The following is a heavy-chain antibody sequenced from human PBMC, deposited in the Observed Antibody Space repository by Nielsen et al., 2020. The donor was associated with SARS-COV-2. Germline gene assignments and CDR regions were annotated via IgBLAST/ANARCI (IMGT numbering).Heavy chain of an antibody. Sequence: GGSLRLSCAASGFTFSSYSMNWVRQAPGKGLEWVSSISSSSSYIYYADSVKGRFTISRDNAKNSLYLQMNSLRAEDTAVYYCARDRDYHDSGGDYDALDIWGQGTKVTVSS. CDR3: ARDRDYHDSGGDYDALDI. CDR2: ISSSSSYI. CDR1: GFTFSSYS. D-gene: IGHD3-22*01. J-gene: IGHJ3*02. V-gene: IGHV3-21*01.